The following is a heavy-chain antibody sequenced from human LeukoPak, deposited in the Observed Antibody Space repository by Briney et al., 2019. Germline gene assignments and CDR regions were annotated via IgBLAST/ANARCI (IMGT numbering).Heavy chain of an antibody. CDR1: GVSISSYY. CDR3: ARLLWFGELGHFDY. J-gene: IGHJ4*02. CDR2: IYYSGST. D-gene: IGHD3-10*01. V-gene: IGHV4-59*08. Sequence: PSETLSLTCTVSGVSISSYYWSWIRQPPGKGLEWIGYIYYSGSTNYNPSLKSRVTISVDTSKNQFSLKLSSVTAADTAVYYCARLLWFGELGHFDYWGQGTLVTVSS.